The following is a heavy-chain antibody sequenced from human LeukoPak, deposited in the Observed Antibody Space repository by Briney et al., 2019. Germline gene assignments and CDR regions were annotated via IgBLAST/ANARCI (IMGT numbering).Heavy chain of an antibody. CDR2: MNPNSGNT. J-gene: IGHJ4*02. Sequence: ASVKVSCKASGYTFTTYDINWVRQATGQGLEWMGWMNPNSGNTGYAQKFQGRVTMTRNTSISTAYMELSSLRSEDTAVYYCATYSSSSGPLGYWGQGTLVTASS. D-gene: IGHD6-6*01. CDR1: GYTFTTYD. V-gene: IGHV1-8*01. CDR3: ATYSSSSGPLGY.